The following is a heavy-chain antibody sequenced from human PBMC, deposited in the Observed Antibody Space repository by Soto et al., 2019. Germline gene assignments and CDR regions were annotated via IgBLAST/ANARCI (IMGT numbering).Heavy chain of an antibody. J-gene: IGHJ6*03. CDR3: ARDTVGEDDFWSGYSDYSYYYMDV. Sequence: ASVKVSCKASGGTFSSYTISWVRQAPGQGLEWMGRIIPILGIANYAQKFQGRVTITADKSTSTAYMELSSLRSEDTAVYYCARDTVGEDDFWSGYSDYSYYYMDVWGKGTTLTVSS. CDR2: IIPILGIA. CDR1: GGTFSSYT. V-gene: IGHV1-69*04. D-gene: IGHD3-3*01.